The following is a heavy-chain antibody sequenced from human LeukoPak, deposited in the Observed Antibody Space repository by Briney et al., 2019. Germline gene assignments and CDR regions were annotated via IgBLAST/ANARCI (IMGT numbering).Heavy chain of an antibody. CDR2: IYYSGNT. V-gene: IGHV4-39*01. J-gene: IGHJ4*02. CDR3: ARQTGSGLFILP. Sequence: KSSETLSLTCTVSGDSISSSNCYWGWIRQPPGKGLEWIGSIYYSGNTYYNASLKSQVSISIDTSKNQFSLRLTSVTAADTAVYYCARQTGSGLFILPGGQGTLVTVSS. CDR1: GDSISSSNCY. D-gene: IGHD3/OR15-3a*01.